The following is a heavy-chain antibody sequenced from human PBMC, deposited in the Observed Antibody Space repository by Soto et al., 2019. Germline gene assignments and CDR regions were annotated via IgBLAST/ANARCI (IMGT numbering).Heavy chain of an antibody. J-gene: IGHJ6*02. CDR1: GFTFSSYA. CDR2: ISGSGGST. D-gene: IGHD6-13*01. Sequence: HPGGSLGLSCAASGFTFSSYAMSWVRQAPGKGLEWVSAISGSGGSTYYADSVKGRFTISRDNSKNTLYLQMNSLRAEDTAVYYCAKASRGYSSSWYHSDYYYGMDVWGQGTTVTVSS. CDR3: AKASRGYSSSWYHSDYYYGMDV. V-gene: IGHV3-23*01.